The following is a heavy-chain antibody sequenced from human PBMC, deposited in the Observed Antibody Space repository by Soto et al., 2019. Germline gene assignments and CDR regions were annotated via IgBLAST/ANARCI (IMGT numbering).Heavy chain of an antibody. V-gene: IGHV1-24*01. CDR2: FDXEAGET. J-gene: IGHJ6*03. CDR1: GSTLTELS. Sequence: XSVKVSCKVSGSTLTELSMHWVRQAPGKGLEWXGGFDXEAGETIYAQXXQGRVTMTAETSKDTAYMELSSMRYEDTAVYYCATGRHMDVWGKGTTVTVYS. CDR3: ATGRHMDV.